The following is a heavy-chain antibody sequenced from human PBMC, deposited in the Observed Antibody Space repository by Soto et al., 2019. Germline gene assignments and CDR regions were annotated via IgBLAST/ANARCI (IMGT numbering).Heavy chain of an antibody. J-gene: IGHJ6*02. V-gene: IGHV1-69*06. D-gene: IGHD2-15*01. Sequence: QVQLVQSGAEVKKPGSSVKVSCKASGGTFSSYAISWVRQAPGQGLEWMGGIIPIFDTANYAQKFQGRVTITADKSTSTAYMELSSLRSEDTAVYYCARSYCSGGSCYSPAYYYYGMDVWGQGTTVTVSS. CDR3: ARSYCSGGSCYSPAYYYYGMDV. CDR1: GGTFSSYA. CDR2: IIPIFDTA.